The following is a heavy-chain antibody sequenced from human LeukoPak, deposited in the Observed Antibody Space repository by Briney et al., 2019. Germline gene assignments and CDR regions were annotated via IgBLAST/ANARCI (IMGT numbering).Heavy chain of an antibody. D-gene: IGHD3-9*01. CDR3: ARAPHRAVRDVLRYFDPHYYYYMDV. CDR2: IYYSGST. CDR1: GGSISSYY. J-gene: IGHJ6*03. Sequence: SETLSLTCTVSGGSISSYYWSWIRQPPGKGLEWIGYIYYSGSTNYNPSLKSRVTISVDTSKNQFSLKLSSVTAADTAFYYCARAPHRAVRDVLRYFDPHYYYYMDVWGKGTTVTVSS. V-gene: IGHV4-59*01.